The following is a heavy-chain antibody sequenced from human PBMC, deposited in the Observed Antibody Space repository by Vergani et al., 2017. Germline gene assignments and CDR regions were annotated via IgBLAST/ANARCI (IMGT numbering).Heavy chain of an antibody. D-gene: IGHD4-11*01. CDR1: GFTFSAYS. V-gene: IGHV3-48*01. CDR3: VRDPDYTTFDS. J-gene: IGHJ4*02. CDR2: IGVSDNSI. Sequence: DVRLVESGGGVVQPGGSLRLSCAASGFTFSAYSMNWVRQTPGKGLEWISYIGVSDNSIYYADSVMGRFAISSDNARNLLFLQMNRLRADDSALYFCVRDPDYTTFDSWGQGTLVTVS.